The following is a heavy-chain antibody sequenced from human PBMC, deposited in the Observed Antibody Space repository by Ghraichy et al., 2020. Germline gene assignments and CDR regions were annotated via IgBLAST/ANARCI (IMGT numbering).Heavy chain of an antibody. CDR3: DLPGIAVDTSFGMDV. V-gene: IGHV1-2*06. J-gene: IGHJ6*02. D-gene: IGHD6-19*01. Sequence: ASVKVSCKASGYTFTDYYMHWVRQAPGQGLEWMGRINPNSGGTNYAQRFQGRVTMTRDTSISTAYMELSRLRSDDTAVYYCDLPGIAVDTSFGMDVWGQGTTVTVSS. CDR1: GYTFTDYY. CDR2: INPNSGGT.